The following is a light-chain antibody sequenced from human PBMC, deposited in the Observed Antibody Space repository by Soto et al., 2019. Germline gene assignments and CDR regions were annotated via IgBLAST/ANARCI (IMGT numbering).Light chain of an antibody. Sequence: EVGLTQSPGTLSLSPGERATLSCRASQSVSSNLAWYQQKPGQAPTLLIYGASTRATGIPDRFSGSGSGTDFTLTIDRLEPEDFAVYYCQQSLNPKTFGQGTKVDI. CDR2: GAS. J-gene: IGKJ1*01. CDR1: QSVSSN. CDR3: QQSLNPKT. V-gene: IGKV3-20*01.